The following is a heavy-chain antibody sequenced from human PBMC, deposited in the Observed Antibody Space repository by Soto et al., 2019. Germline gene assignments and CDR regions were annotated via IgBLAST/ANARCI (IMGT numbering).Heavy chain of an antibody. V-gene: IGHV4-59*01. J-gene: IGHJ4*02. CDR2: VYYSGAT. D-gene: IGHD3-10*01. CDR3: VSGWAFDS. Sequence: PSETLSLTCTVSGGSISDFYWSWIRQPPGKGLEWIAYVYYSGATNYNPPLKSRVTMSVDTSKKQFSLRLSSVTAADTAVYYCVSGWAFDSWGQGSLVTVS. CDR1: GGSISDFY.